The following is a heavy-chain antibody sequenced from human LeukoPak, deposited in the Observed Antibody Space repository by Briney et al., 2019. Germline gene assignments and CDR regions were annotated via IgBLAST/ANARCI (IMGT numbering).Heavy chain of an antibody. V-gene: IGHV3-66*01. J-gene: IGHJ5*02. Sequence: GGSLRLSCAASGLTVSSKHMSWVRQAPGKGLEWVSVIFSGDDTYYADSVKGRFTISRGSSENTLYLQMNSLRAEDTAVYYCARDPSAVPTAVNWFDPWGQGTLVTVSS. CDR3: ARDPSAVPTAVNWFDP. CDR1: GLTVSSKH. CDR2: IFSGDDT. D-gene: IGHD2-2*01.